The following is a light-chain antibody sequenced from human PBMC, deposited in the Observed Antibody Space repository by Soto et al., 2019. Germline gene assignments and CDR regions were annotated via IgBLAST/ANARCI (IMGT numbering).Light chain of an antibody. CDR3: SSYSDTNISV. CDR1: SRDIGGYDF. J-gene: IGLJ1*01. Sequence: QSVLTQPPSASGSPGQAVTISCTGTSRDIGGYDFVSWYQVRPGEAPQLIIYNVNGRPSGVPRRFSGSKSGNTASLTVSGLQAVDEADYYCSSYSDTNISVFGTGTNVTVL. V-gene: IGLV2-8*01. CDR2: NVN.